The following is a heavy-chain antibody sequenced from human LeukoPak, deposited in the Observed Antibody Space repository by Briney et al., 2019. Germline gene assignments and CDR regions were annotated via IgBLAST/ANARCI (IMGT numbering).Heavy chain of an antibody. V-gene: IGHV3-53*01. CDR3: AKVKSPSYYSYTEMDV. Sequence: GGSLRLSCAASGFTVSSNYMSWVRQAPGKGLEWVSLIYSGGSTYYADSVKGRFTISRDNSKNTLYLQMNSLRAEDTAVYYCAKVKSPSYYSYTEMDVWGQGTRVPVPS. CDR1: GFTVSSNY. J-gene: IGHJ6*02. CDR2: IYSGGST.